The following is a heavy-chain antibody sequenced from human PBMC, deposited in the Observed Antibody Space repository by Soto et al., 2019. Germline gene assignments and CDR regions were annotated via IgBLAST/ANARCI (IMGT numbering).Heavy chain of an antibody. V-gene: IGHV1-69*13. D-gene: IGHD2-2*01. CDR3: ARVGGDIVVVPDRYYYYGMDV. CDR2: IIPIFGTA. J-gene: IGHJ6*02. CDR1: GGTFSSYA. Sequence: SVKVSCKASGGTFSSYAISWVRQAPGQGLEWMGGIIPIFGTANYAQKFQGRVTITADESTSTAYMELSSLRSEDTAVYYCARVGGDIVVVPDRYYYYGMDVWGQGTTVTVSS.